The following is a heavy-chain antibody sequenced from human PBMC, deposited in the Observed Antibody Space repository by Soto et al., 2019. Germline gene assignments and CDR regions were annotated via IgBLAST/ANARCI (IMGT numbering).Heavy chain of an antibody. D-gene: IGHD3-16*01. CDR2: ISGSGDST. CDR3: ASRLRPSGDYYYYYGMDV. V-gene: IGHV3-23*01. J-gene: IGHJ6*02. Sequence: GGSLRLSCAASGFTFSSYAMSWVRQAPGKGLEWVSAISGSGDSTYYADSVKGRFTISRDNSKNTLYLQMNSLRAVDTAVYYGASRLRPSGDYYYYYGMDVWGQGTTVTVSS. CDR1: GFTFSSYA.